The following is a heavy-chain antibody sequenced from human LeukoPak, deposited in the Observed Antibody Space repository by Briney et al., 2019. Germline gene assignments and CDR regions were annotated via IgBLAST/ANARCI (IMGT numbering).Heavy chain of an antibody. D-gene: IGHD2-15*01. J-gene: IGHJ4*02. CDR3: ARTGSGASTTNY. CDR1: GFPFNNYW. Sequence: GGSLRLSCAASGFPFNNYWIHWVRQVPGKGLVWVSRINVDGSDAAYADAVKGRFTISRDNAKNTVFLQMNSLRAEDTAIYYCARTGSGASTTNYWGQGTLVTVS. CDR2: INVDGSDA. V-gene: IGHV3-74*01.